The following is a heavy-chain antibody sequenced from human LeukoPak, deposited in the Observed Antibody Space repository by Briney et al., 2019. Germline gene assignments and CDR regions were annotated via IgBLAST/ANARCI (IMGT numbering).Heavy chain of an antibody. CDR1: GDSVSGNSTA. D-gene: IGHD5-24*01. Sequence: SQTLSLTCALSGDSVSGNSTAYNWIRQSPSRGLEWLGRTYYRSKWYNDYAVSVKSRITINPDTSKNQLSLQLNSVTPDDTAVYYCARGGQGDGYSADEAFDFWGQGTMVTVSS. CDR3: ARGGQGDGYSADEAFDF. V-gene: IGHV6-1*01. CDR2: TYYRSKWYN. J-gene: IGHJ3*01.